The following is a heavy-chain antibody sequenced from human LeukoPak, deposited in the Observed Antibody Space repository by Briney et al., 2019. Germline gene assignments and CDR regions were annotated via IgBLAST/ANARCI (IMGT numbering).Heavy chain of an antibody. CDR3: ARLSGSSGYFDNWFDP. D-gene: IGHD3-22*01. CDR1: GGSISSYY. J-gene: IGHJ5*02. CDR2: IYYSGST. Sequence: SETLSLTCTVSGGSISSYYWSWIRQPPGKGLEWTGYIYYSGSTNYNPSLKSRVTISVDTSKNQFSLKLSSVTAADTAVYYCARLSGSSGYFDNWFDPWGQGTLVTVSS. V-gene: IGHV4-59*01.